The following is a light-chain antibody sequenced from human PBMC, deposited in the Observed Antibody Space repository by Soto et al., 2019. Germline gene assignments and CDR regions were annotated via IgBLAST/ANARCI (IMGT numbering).Light chain of an antibody. Sequence: DIQMTQSPSTLSASLGDRVTITCRASQSISSWLAWYQQKPGKAPKLLIRKASTLESGVPSRFSGSASGTEFTLTISSLQPDDLATYYCQQYNSYRTFGQGTKVEI. V-gene: IGKV1-5*03. CDR3: QQYNSYRT. CDR2: KAS. CDR1: QSISSW. J-gene: IGKJ1*01.